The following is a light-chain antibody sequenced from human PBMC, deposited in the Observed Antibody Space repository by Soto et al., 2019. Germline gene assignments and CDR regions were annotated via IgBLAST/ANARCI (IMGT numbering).Light chain of an antibody. CDR2: TAS. V-gene: IGKV1-12*01. CDR3: QQGNSFPLT. CDR1: QDIGYA. J-gene: IGKJ4*01. Sequence: DIQMTQSPSSVSASVGDRVTITCRASQDIGYALAWFQQKPGEAPSLLMYTASSLHSGVPSRFSGSGSGTDFTLTISSLQPEDSATYYCQQGNSFPLTFGGGTKVAIK.